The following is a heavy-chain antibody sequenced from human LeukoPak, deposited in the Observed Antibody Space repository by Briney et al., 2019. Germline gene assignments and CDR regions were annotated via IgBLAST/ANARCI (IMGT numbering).Heavy chain of an antibody. J-gene: IGHJ3*02. CDR2: IYYSGST. CDR3: ARGRPGYYRGLRAFDI. Sequence: PSETLSLTCTVSGGSISSYFWSWIRQPPGKGLEWIGYIYYSGSTTYNPSLKSRVTISVDTSKNQFSLKLSSVTAADTAVYYCARGRPGYYRGLRAFDIWGQGTMVTVSS. D-gene: IGHD3-9*01. V-gene: IGHV4-59*08. CDR1: GGSISSYF.